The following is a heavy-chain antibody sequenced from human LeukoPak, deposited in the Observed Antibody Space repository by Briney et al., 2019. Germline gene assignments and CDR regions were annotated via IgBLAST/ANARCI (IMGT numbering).Heavy chain of an antibody. V-gene: IGHV1-69*05. CDR2: IIPIFGTA. J-gene: IGHJ3*02. D-gene: IGHD4-17*01. CDR1: GGTFSSYA. CDR3: ARSTVTTGDAFDI. Sequence: ASVKVSCKASGGTFSSYAISWVRQAPGQGLEWMGRIIPIFGTANYAQKFQGRVTITTDESTSTAYMELSSLRSEDTAVYYCARSTVTTGDAFDIWGQGTMDTVSS.